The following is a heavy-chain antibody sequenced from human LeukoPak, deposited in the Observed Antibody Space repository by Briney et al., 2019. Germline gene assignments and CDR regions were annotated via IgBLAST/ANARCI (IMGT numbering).Heavy chain of an antibody. CDR1: GYTFTGYY. Sequence: ASVKVSCKASGYTFTGYYMHWVRQAPGQGLEWMGWINPNSGGTSYAQKFQGRVTMTRDTSISTAYMELSRLRSDDTAVYYCARATNWGFHDSYWGQGTLVTVSS. V-gene: IGHV1-2*02. CDR2: INPNSGGT. CDR3: ARATNWGFHDSY. J-gene: IGHJ4*02. D-gene: IGHD7-27*01.